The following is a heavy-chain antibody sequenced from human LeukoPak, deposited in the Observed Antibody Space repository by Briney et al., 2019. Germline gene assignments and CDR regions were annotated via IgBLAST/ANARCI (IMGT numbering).Heavy chain of an antibody. V-gene: IGHV4-34*01. CDR2: INHSGST. CDR3: ARGKRWSGYYDAKGYFDY. D-gene: IGHD4/OR15-4a*01. CDR1: GGSFSGYY. J-gene: IGHJ4*02. Sequence: PSETLSLTCAVYGGSFSGYYWSWIRQPPGKGPEWIGEINHSGSTNYNPSLKSRVTISVDTSKNQFSLKLSSVTAADTAVYYCARGKRWSGYYDAKGYFDYWGQGTLVTVSS.